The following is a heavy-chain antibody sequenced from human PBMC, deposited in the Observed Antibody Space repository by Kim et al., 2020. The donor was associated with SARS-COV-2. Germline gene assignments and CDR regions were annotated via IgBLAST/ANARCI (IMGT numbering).Heavy chain of an antibody. V-gene: IGHV1-46*01. CDR1: GYTFTSFY. D-gene: IGHD3-10*01. CDR2: INPSGGST. CDR3: ARGVGYGSGSPPTAY. J-gene: IGHJ4*02. Sequence: ASVKVSCKASGYTFTSFYIHWVRQAPGQGLEWMGIINPSGGSTSYAQKFQGRVTMTRDTSTSTLYLELSSLRSEDTAIYYCARGVGYGSGSPPTAYWGQGTLVTVSS.